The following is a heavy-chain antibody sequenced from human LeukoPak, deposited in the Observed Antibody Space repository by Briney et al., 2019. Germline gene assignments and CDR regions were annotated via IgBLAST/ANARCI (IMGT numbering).Heavy chain of an antibody. J-gene: IGHJ4*02. Sequence: PGRSLRLSCAASGFTFSNHGMHWVRQAPGKGLEWVAVISYEGSDAHYADSVKGRFTISRDNAKNSLYLQMNSLRAEDTAVYYCARDYSGVVGASDYWGQGTLVTVSS. CDR3: ARDYSGVVGASDY. CDR1: GFTFSNHG. CDR2: ISYEGSDA. D-gene: IGHD1-26*01. V-gene: IGHV3-30*03.